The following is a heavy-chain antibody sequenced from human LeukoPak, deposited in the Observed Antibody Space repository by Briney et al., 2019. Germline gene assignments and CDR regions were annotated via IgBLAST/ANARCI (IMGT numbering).Heavy chain of an antibody. CDR1: GYTFTSYG. CDR2: ISAYNGNT. D-gene: IGHD3-9*01. V-gene: IGHV1-18*01. Sequence: GASVKVSRKASGYTFTSYGISWVRQAPGQGLEWMGWISAYNGNTNYAQKLQGRVTMTTDTSTSTAYMELRSLRSDDTAVYYCARSPTGYRRYYFDYWGQGTLVTVSS. CDR3: ARSPTGYRRYYFDY. J-gene: IGHJ4*02.